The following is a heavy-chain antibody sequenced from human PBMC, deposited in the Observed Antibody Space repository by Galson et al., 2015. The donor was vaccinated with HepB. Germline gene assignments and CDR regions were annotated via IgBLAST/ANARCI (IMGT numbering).Heavy chain of an antibody. D-gene: IGHD6-6*01. CDR3: ARRGLSSSSVFKDYYYYGMDV. Sequence: SVTVSCKASGGTFSSYAISWVRQAPGQGLEWMGGIIPIFGTANYAQKFQGRVTITADESTSTAYMELSSLRSEDTAVYYCARRGLSSSSVFKDYYYYGMDVWGQGTTVTVSS. J-gene: IGHJ6*02. V-gene: IGHV1-69*13. CDR1: GGTFSSYA. CDR2: IIPIFGTA.